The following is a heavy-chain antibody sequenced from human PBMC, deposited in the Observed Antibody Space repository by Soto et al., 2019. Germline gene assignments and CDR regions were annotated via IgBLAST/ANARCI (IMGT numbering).Heavy chain of an antibody. CDR1: GGSISSGGYY. J-gene: IGHJ6*02. D-gene: IGHD6-19*01. V-gene: IGHV4-31*03. CDR2: IYYSGST. CDR3: ARDQGSSGWFPWGEYGMDV. Sequence: QVQLQESGPGLVKPSQTLSLTCTVSGGSISSGGYYWSWIRQHPGKGLEWIGYIYYSGSTYYNPSLKSRVTISVDTSKNQFSLKLSSVTAADTAVYYCARDQGSSGWFPWGEYGMDVWGQGTTVTVSS.